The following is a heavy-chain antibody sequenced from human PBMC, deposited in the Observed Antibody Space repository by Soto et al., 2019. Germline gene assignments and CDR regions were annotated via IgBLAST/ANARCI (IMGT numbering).Heavy chain of an antibody. V-gene: IGHV3-33*01. CDR3: ARDTDYYYGMDV. CDR2: IWYDGSNK. CDR1: GFTFSSYG. D-gene: IGHD2-8*02. J-gene: IGHJ6*02. Sequence: ESGGGVVQPGRSLRLSCAASGFTFSSYGMHWVRQAPGKGLEWVAVIWYDGSNKYYADSVKGRFTISRDNSKNTLYLQMNSLRAEDTAVYYCARDTDYYYGMDVWGQGTTVTVSS.